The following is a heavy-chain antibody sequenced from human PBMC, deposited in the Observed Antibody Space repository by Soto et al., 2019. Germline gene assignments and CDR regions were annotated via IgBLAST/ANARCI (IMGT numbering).Heavy chain of an antibody. CDR3: ARARIVVVVAATLDY. CDR2: ISYDGSNK. V-gene: IGHV3-30-3*01. D-gene: IGHD2-15*01. Sequence: QVQLVESGGGVVQPGRSLRLSCAASGFTFSSYAMHWVRQAPGKGLEWVAVISYDGSNKYYADSVKGRFTISRDNSKNPLYLQMNSLRAEDTAVYYCARARIVVVVAATLDYWGQGTLVTVSS. J-gene: IGHJ4*02. CDR1: GFTFSSYA.